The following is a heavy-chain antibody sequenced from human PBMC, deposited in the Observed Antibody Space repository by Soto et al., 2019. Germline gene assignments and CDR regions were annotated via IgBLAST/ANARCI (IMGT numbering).Heavy chain of an antibody. J-gene: IGHJ4*02. CDR2: ISSSSSYI. V-gene: IGHV3-21*01. D-gene: IGHD2-21*02. Sequence: EVQLVESGGGLVKPGGSLRLSCAASGFTFSSYSMNWVRQAPGKGLEWVSSISSSSSYIYYADSVKGRFTISRDNAKNSLYLQMSSLRAEDTAVYYCARDIVVVTAIASDYWGQGTLVTVSS. CDR3: ARDIVVVTAIASDY. CDR1: GFTFSSYS.